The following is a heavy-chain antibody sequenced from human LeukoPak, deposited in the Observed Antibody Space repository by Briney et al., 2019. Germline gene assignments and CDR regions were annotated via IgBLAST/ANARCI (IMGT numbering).Heavy chain of an antibody. CDR2: INPSGGST. CDR1: GYTFTSYY. CDR3: ATGYCSSTSCYVRRGYYGMDV. Sequence: ASVKVSCKASGYTFTSYYMHWVRQAPGQGLEWMGIINPSGGSTSYAQKFQGRVTMTRDTPTSTVYIELSSLRSEDTAVYYCATGYCSSTSCYVRRGYYGMDVWGQGTTVTVSS. V-gene: IGHV1-46*01. J-gene: IGHJ6*02. D-gene: IGHD2-2*01.